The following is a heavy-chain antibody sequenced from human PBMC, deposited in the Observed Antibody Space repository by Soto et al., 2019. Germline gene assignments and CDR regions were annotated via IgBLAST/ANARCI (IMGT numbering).Heavy chain of an antibody. J-gene: IGHJ4*02. CDR1: GGSISSGGYS. CDR2: IYHRGSP. CDR3: ARAGGLGAVAVDY. Sequence: QLQLQESGSGLVKPSQTLSLTCAVSGGSISSGGYSSSWIRQPPGKGLEWIGYIYHRGSPYYNPSLKSRVTISVDRSKNQFSLKLSSVTAADTAVYYCARAGGLGAVAVDYWGQGTLVTVSS. D-gene: IGHD6-19*01. V-gene: IGHV4-30-2*01.